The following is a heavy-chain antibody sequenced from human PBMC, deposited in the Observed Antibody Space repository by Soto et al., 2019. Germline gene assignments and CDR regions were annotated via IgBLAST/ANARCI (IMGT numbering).Heavy chain of an antibody. D-gene: IGHD5-18*01. CDR2: IYYNGNT. V-gene: IGHV4-61*01. CDR3: ARGGYSYGTMDV. CDR1: GDSVSIGIYY. Sequence: PSETLSLTCTVSGDSVSIGIYYWTWIRQPPGKGLEWIGYIYYNGNTNYNPSLKSRVTISVDTSKNQFSLKLNSVAAADTAVYYCARGGYSYGTMDVWGQGTTVTVSS. J-gene: IGHJ6*02.